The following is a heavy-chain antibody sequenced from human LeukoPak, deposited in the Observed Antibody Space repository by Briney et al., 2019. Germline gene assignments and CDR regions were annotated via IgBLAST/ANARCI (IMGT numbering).Heavy chain of an antibody. CDR1: GGSFSGYY. Sequence: PSETLSLTCAVYGGSFSGYYWSWIRQPPGKGLEWIGEINHSGSTNYNPSLKSRVTISVDTSKNQFSLKLSSVTAADTAVYYCARRPARRNYYYYYYMDVWGKGTTVTASS. CDR2: INHSGST. J-gene: IGHJ6*03. V-gene: IGHV4-34*01. D-gene: IGHD1-14*01. CDR3: ARRPARRNYYYYYYMDV.